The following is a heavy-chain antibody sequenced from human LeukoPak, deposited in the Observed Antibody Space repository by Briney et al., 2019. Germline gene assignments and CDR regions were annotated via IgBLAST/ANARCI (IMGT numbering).Heavy chain of an antibody. CDR1: GGSITTFDFD. CDR2: ISSSGKA. Sequence: SETLSLTCTVSGGSITTFDFDWAWIRQPPGQGFEWIATISSSGKAYYYPSLMSRVTISVDTSKNQFSLDVTSVTAADTGLFYCARFKGGTGFDYWGRGILVIVS. D-gene: IGHD1-26*01. V-gene: IGHV4-39*01. J-gene: IGHJ4*02. CDR3: ARFKGGTGFDY.